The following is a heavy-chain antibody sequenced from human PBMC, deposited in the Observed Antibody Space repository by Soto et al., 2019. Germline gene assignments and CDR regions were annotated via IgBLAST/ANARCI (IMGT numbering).Heavy chain of an antibody. Sequence: QVQLVQSGGGVVQTGGSLRLSCAASGFSFSSCGMHWVRQAPGKGLEWVALISSDGKNKFYADSLKGRFTFSRDNSKSTLYLQMNSLRHEDPLVYYCATGLVAGATIDHHWEQGTLVTVSS. V-gene: IGHV3-30*03. CDR2: ISSDGKNK. D-gene: IGHD1-26*01. J-gene: IGHJ5*02. CDR3: ATGLVAGATIDHH. CDR1: GFSFSSCG.